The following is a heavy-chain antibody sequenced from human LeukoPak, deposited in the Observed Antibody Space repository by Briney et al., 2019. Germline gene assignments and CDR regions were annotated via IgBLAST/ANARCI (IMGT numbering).Heavy chain of an antibody. CDR2: MNPHSGKT. D-gene: IGHD3-22*01. J-gene: IGHJ4*02. V-gene: IGHV1-8*01. Sequence: ASVKVSCKASGYPFNNYDINWVRQATGQGLEWMGWMNPHSGKTGYAQNFQGRVTMTRDTSTSTAYMELSSLRSEDPAVYYCARERYYYDSSGYSEDYWGQGTLVTVSS. CDR3: ARERYYYDSSGYSEDY. CDR1: GYPFNNYD.